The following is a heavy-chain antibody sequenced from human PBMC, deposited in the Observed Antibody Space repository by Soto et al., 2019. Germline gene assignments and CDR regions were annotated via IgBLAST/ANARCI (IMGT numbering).Heavy chain of an antibody. J-gene: IGHJ5*02. D-gene: IGHD1-26*01. CDR3: AKSRGAPTWFDP. Sequence: QVQLVQSGAEVKQPGSSVKVSCKASGGPFSRYAFTWVRQAPGQGLEWMGGIAPFSATADYAQKFQGRVRITAEYPMSTAYLELSSLGSEETAVYFCAKSRGAPTWFDPWAQGTLVIVSS. CDR2: IAPFSATA. CDR1: GGPFSRYA. V-gene: IGHV1-69*12.